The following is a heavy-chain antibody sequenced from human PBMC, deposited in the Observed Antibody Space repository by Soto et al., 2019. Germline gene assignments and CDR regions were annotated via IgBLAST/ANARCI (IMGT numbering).Heavy chain of an antibody. D-gene: IGHD3-3*01. CDR2: IDPSDSYT. CDR1: GYSFTSYW. Sequence: GESLKISCKGSGYSFTSYWISWVRQMPGKGLEWMGRIDPSDSYTNYSPSFQGHVTISADKSISTAYLQWSSLRAEDTAVYYCASGYTYYDFWSGSQAAFDIWGQGTMVTVSS. J-gene: IGHJ3*02. CDR3: ASGYTYYDFWSGSQAAFDI. V-gene: IGHV5-10-1*01.